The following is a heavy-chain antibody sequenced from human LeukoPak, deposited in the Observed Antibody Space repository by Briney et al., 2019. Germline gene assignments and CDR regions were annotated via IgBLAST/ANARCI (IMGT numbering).Heavy chain of an antibody. J-gene: IGHJ5*02. D-gene: IGHD2-2*01. CDR1: GFTFSSYA. CDR2: ISGSGGST. V-gene: IGHV3-23*01. Sequence: GSLRLSCAASGFTFSSYAMSWVRQPPGKGLEWVSTISGSGGSTYYADSVKGRFTISGDNSKNTLYVQMNSLRAEDTALYYCAKGVQVPAASMFDPWGQGTLVTVSS. CDR3: AKGVQVPAASMFDP.